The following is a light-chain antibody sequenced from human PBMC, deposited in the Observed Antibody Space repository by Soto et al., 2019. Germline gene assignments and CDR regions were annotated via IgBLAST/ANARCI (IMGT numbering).Light chain of an antibody. Sequence: DIQMTQSPSSLSASVGDRVTITCRASQSISSYLNWYQQIPGKAPKLLIYAASNLESGVPSRFSGSGSGPDFTLIIISLQPEDFATYYCQQSYSTLYTFGQGTKLEIK. J-gene: IGKJ2*01. V-gene: IGKV1-39*01. CDR1: QSISSY. CDR2: AAS. CDR3: QQSYSTLYT.